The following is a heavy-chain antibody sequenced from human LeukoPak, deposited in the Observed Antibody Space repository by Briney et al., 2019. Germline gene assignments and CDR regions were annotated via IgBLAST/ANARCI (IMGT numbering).Heavy chain of an antibody. CDR3: ARAHLLGDFDY. D-gene: IGHD3-16*01. CDR2: IYHSGST. CDR1: GYSISSGYN. J-gene: IGHJ4*02. V-gene: IGHV4-38-2*02. Sequence: SETLSLTCTVSGYSISSGYNWGWIRQPPGKGLEWIGSIYHSGSTYYNPSLKSRVTISVDTSKNQFSLKLSSVTAADTAAYYCARAHLLGDFDYWGQGTLVTVSS.